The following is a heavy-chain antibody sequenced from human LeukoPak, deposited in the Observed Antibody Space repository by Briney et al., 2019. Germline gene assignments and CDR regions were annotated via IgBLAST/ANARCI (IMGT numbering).Heavy chain of an antibody. CDR2: IYYSGST. J-gene: IGHJ4*02. CDR3: ARGGYSFDY. V-gene: IGHV4-59*01. Sequence: SETLSLTCTVSGGSISSYYWSWIRQPPGKGLEWIGNIYYSGSTNYNPSLKSRVTISVGTSKNQFSLKLSSVTAADTAVYYCARGGYSFDYWGQGTLVTVSS. D-gene: IGHD5-18*01. CDR1: GGSISSYY.